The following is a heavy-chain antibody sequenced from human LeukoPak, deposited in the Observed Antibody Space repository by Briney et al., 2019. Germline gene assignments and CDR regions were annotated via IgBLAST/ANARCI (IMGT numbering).Heavy chain of an antibody. D-gene: IGHD5-24*01. V-gene: IGHV3-23*01. CDR3: AKDDAYLQYAD. J-gene: IGHJ4*02. CDR1: GFTFSNYA. Sequence: PGGSLRLSCAASGFTFSNYAMNWVRQAPGKGLEWVSGVGPSGARTYYADSVKGRFTVSRDNSKNMVFLQMNSLRAEDTAMYYCAKDDAYLQYADWGQGTLVTVSS. CDR2: VGPSGART.